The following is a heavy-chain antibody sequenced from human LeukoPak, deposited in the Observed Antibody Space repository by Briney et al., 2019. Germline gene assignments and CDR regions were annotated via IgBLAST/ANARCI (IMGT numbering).Heavy chain of an antibody. J-gene: IGHJ4*02. D-gene: IGHD1-14*01. CDR1: GYIFTNFH. V-gene: IGHV1-46*01. CDR3: ARGNGIRGGYLDY. CDR2: INPVGGGA. Sequence: ASVKVSCKTSGYIFTNFHMHWVRQAPGQGLEWMGVINPVGGGADYAQIFEDRVTLTRDTSTSTFYMTMSGLRSEDTAIYYCARGNGIRGGYLDYWGQGTLVTVSP.